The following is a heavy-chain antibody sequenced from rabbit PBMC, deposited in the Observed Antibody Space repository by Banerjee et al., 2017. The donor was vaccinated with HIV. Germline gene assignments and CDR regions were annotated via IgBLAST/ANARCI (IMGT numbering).Heavy chain of an antibody. CDR1: GFSFSSGYD. Sequence: QSLEESGGDLVKPGASLTLTCTASGFSFSSGYDMCWVRQAPGKGLEWIGCIYAGSSGGTAYASWAKGRFTISKTSSTTVTLQMTSLTAADTATYFCARGAGIHYADLWGPGTLVTVS. V-gene: IGHV1S40*01. D-gene: IGHD4-2*01. J-gene: IGHJ4*01. CDR2: IYAGSSGGT. CDR3: ARGAGIHYADL.